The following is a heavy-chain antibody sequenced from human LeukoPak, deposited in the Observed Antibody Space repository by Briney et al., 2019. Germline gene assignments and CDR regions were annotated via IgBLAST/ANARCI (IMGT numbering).Heavy chain of an antibody. V-gene: IGHV3-7*03. D-gene: IGHD3-16*01. CDR1: GFTFSRHR. Sequence: GGSLRLSCVASGFTFSRHRMTWDRQAPGKGLEWVANIKPDGSDKYYVDSVKGRFTMSRDNARNSLYLQMDSLRADDTAVYYCARLKGDTSVFDYWGQGTLVTVSS. CDR2: IKPDGSDK. CDR3: ARLKGDTSVFDY. J-gene: IGHJ4*02.